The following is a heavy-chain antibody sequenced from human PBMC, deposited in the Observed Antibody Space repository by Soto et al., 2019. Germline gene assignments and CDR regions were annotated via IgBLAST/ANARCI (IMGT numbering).Heavy chain of an antibody. CDR2: ISAHNGNT. J-gene: IGHJ4*02. CDR3: ARGRYGDY. CDR1: GYIFTTYG. V-gene: IGHV1-18*01. Sequence: QVHLVQAGAEVKKPGASVKVSCKGSGYIFTTYGITWVRQAPGQGLEWMGWISAHNGNTNYAQKLQGRVPVTRDTSKSTAYMELRKLRSDDTAVYYCARGRYGDYWGQGALVTVSS. D-gene: IGHD1-1*01.